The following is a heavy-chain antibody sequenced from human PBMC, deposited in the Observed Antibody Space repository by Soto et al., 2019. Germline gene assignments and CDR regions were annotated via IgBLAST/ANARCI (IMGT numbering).Heavy chain of an antibody. V-gene: IGHV3-23*01. D-gene: IGHD4-17*01. J-gene: IGHJ1*01. Sequence: EVNLLESGGGLVQPGESLRISCVGSGFTFKNYGMTWVRQAPGKGLEWVSGTTGSGANKHYADSVRGRFTISRDNSKKTLYLEMKSLRVEDTAVYYCAKDVDFGEDGPAEYFEHWGQGTLVTVSS. CDR2: TTGSGANK. CDR3: AKDVDFGEDGPAEYFEH. CDR1: GFTFKNYG.